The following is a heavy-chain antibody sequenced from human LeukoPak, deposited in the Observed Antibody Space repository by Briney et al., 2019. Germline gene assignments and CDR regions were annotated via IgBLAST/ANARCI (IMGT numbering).Heavy chain of an antibody. CDR3: ARASNSGSYYLH. V-gene: IGHV1-69*13. CDR1: GGTFSSYA. D-gene: IGHD1-26*01. Sequence: GASVNVSFKASGGTFSSYAISWVRQAPGQGLEWMGGIIPIFGAANYAQKFQGRVTITADESTSTAYMELSSLRSEDTAVYYCARASNSGSYYLHWGQGTLVTVSS. J-gene: IGHJ4*02. CDR2: IIPIFGAA.